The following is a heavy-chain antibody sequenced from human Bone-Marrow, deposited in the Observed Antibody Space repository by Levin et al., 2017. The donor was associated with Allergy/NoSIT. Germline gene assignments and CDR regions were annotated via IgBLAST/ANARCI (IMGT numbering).Heavy chain of an antibody. Sequence: PGGSLRLSCAASGFTFSSYAMHWVRQAPGKGLEWVAVISYDGSNKYYADSVKGRFTISRDNSKNTLYLQMNSLRAEDTAVYYCARDDPTVGDYWGQGTLVTVSS. CDR3: ARDDPTVGDY. D-gene: IGHD4-23*01. V-gene: IGHV3-30-3*01. J-gene: IGHJ4*02. CDR2: ISYDGSNK. CDR1: GFTFSSYA.